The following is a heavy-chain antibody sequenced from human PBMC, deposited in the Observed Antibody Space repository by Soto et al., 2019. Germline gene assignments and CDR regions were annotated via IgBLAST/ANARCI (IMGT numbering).Heavy chain of an antibody. CDR1: GGTFSSYA. D-gene: IGHD2-8*01. J-gene: IGHJ6*02. V-gene: IGHV1-69*13. Sequence: SVKVSCKASGGTFSSYAISWVRQAPGQGLEWMGGIIPIFGTANYAQKFQGRVTITADESTSTAYMELSSLRSEDTAVYYCARAGVPRPTHSRQYYYCMDVWGQGTTVTVSS. CDR3: ARAGVPRPTHSRQYYYCMDV. CDR2: IIPIFGTA.